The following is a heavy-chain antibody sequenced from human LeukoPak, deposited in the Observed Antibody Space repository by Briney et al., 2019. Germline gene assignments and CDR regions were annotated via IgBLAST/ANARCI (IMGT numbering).Heavy chain of an antibody. CDR1: GGSFSGYY. J-gene: IGHJ4*02. Sequence: PSETLSLTCAVYGGSFSGYYWSWIRQPPGKGLEWIGEINHSGSTNYNPSLKSRVTISVDTSKIQFSLKLSSVTAADTAVYYCARDPTTVTTIFDSWGQGTLVTVSS. CDR2: INHSGST. V-gene: IGHV4-34*01. D-gene: IGHD4-17*01. CDR3: ARDPTTVTTIFDS.